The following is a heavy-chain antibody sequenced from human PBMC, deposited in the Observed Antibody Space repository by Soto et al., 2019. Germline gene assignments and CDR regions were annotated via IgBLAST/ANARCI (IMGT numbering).Heavy chain of an antibody. D-gene: IGHD3-3*01. CDR1: GGSISSGGYS. J-gene: IGHJ6*02. Sequence: SETLSLTCAVSGGSISSGGYSWSWIRQPPGKGLEWIGYIYHSGSTYYNPSLKSRVTISVDRSKNQFSLKLSSVTAADTAVYYCARTAYYDFLSGYPALYCGMDVWGQGT. V-gene: IGHV4-30-2*01. CDR2: IYHSGST. CDR3: ARTAYYDFLSGYPALYCGMDV.